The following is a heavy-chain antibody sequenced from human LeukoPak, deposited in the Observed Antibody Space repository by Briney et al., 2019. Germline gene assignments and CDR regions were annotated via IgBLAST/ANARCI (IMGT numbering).Heavy chain of an antibody. V-gene: IGHV3-21*01. Sequence: GGSLRLSCAASGFTFSSYWMSWFRQAPGKGLEWVSSISSSSSYIYYADSVKGRFTISRDNAKNSLYLQMNSLRAEDTAVYYCVSPVTSAFSMDVWGKGTTVTVSS. CDR3: VSPVTSAFSMDV. CDR2: ISSSSSYI. D-gene: IGHD3-16*01. CDR1: GFTFSSYW. J-gene: IGHJ6*04.